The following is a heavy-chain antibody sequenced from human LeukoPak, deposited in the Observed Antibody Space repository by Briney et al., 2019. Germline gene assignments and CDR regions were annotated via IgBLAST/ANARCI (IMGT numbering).Heavy chain of an antibody. Sequence: HTGGSLRLSCEASGLAFSSHAMTWVRQAPGKGLEWVSGITASGGSTYHAESVKGRFTISRDNSKNKLYLQMNSLRAEDTAVYYCARDLYGGPPVDYWGQGTLVTVSS. V-gene: IGHV3-23*01. J-gene: IGHJ4*02. CDR1: GLAFSSHA. CDR3: ARDLYGGPPVDY. D-gene: IGHD4-23*01. CDR2: ITASGGST.